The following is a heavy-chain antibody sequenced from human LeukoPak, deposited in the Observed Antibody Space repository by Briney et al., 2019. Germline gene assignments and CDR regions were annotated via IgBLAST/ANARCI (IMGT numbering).Heavy chain of an antibody. Sequence: PGGSLRLSCAASGFTFSSYGMNWVRQAPGKGLDWVSSISSSSSYIYYADSVKGRFTISRDNAKNSLYLQMNSLRAEDTAMYYCARDGWFGDYNWFDPWGQGTLVTVSS. CDR2: ISSSSSYI. CDR1: GFTFSSYG. V-gene: IGHV3-21*01. D-gene: IGHD3-10*01. J-gene: IGHJ5*02. CDR3: ARDGWFGDYNWFDP.